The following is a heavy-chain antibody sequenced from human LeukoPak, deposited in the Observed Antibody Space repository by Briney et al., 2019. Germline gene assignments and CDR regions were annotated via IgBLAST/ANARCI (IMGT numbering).Heavy chain of an antibody. CDR1: GGSISSYY. CDR2: INTSGST. CDR3: AREGGDPRWLDP. D-gene: IGHD6-25*01. Sequence: SETLSLTCTVSGGSISSYYWTWIRQSAGKGLEWIGRINTSGSTNYNPSLRSRVTMSVNTSKNQFSLNLSSVTAADTAVYSCAREGGDPRWLDPWGQGTLVTVSS. J-gene: IGHJ5*02. V-gene: IGHV4-4*07.